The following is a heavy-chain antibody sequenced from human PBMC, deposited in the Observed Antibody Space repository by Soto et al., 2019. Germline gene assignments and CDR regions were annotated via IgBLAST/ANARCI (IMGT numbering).Heavy chain of an antibody. CDR1: GDSISTYY. J-gene: IGHJ6*03. CDR3: ARASGTYSNLGGYSYYDYMDV. D-gene: IGHD3-10*01. V-gene: IGHV4-59*01. Sequence: HVQLQESGPGLVKPSETLSLTCTVSGDSISTYYWSWIRQPPGKGLEWIAYIYNSGNTNYNPSLKSRVSISVDTSKNQFSLKLSSVTAADTAVYYCARASGTYSNLGGYSYYDYMDVWGKGTTVTVSS. CDR2: IYNSGNT.